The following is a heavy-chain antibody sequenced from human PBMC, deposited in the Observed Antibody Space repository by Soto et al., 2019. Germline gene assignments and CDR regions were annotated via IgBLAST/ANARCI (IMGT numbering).Heavy chain of an antibody. V-gene: IGHV4-34*01. CDR2: INHSGST. CDR3: ARLDVDTAMVYDY. D-gene: IGHD5-18*01. J-gene: IGHJ4*02. Sequence: ETLSLPCAVYGGSFSGYYWSWIRQPPGKGLEWIGEINHSGSTNYNPSLKSRVTISVDTSKNQFSLKLSSVTAADTAVYYCARLDVDTAMVYDYWGQGTLVTVSS. CDR1: GGSFSGYY.